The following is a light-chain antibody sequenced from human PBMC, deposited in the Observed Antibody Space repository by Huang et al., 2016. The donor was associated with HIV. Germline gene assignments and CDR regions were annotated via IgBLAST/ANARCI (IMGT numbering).Light chain of an antibody. CDR3: QQTYRTPPYT. CDR2: GTS. Sequence: DIQMTQSPSSLSASIGDRVTITCRASQVLSSYLNWYQQKPGKAPKLLIYGTSNLQSGVPSRFSGSGSGTDFTLTISSLQPEDFATYYCQQTYRTPPYTFGQGTKLEIK. J-gene: IGKJ2*01. CDR1: QVLSSY. V-gene: IGKV1-39*01.